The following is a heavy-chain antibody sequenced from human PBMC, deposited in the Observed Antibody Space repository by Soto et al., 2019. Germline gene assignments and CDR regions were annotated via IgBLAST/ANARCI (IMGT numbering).Heavy chain of an antibody. Sequence: GGSLRLSCAASGFTFSSYAMHWVRQAPGKGLEYVSAISSNGGSTYYANSVKGRFTISRDNSKNTLYLQMGSLRAEDMAVYYCARGGTYYYGSGSYSPSFYFDYWGQGTLVTVSS. CDR3: ARGGTYYYGSGSYSPSFYFDY. CDR1: GFTFSSYA. J-gene: IGHJ4*02. D-gene: IGHD3-10*01. CDR2: ISSNGGST. V-gene: IGHV3-64*01.